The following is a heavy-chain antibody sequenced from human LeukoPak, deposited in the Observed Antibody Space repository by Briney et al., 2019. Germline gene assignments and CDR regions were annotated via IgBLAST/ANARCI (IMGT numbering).Heavy chain of an antibody. V-gene: IGHV4-34*01. CDR2: INHSGST. CDR3: AITPYYYDSSGSPDY. Sequence: PSETLSLTCAVYGGSFSGYYLSWIRQPPGKGLEWIGEINHSGSTNYNPSLKSRVTISVETSKNQFSLKLSSVTAADTAVYYCAITPYYYDSSGSPDYWGQGTLVTVSS. D-gene: IGHD3-22*01. J-gene: IGHJ4*02. CDR1: GGSFSGYY.